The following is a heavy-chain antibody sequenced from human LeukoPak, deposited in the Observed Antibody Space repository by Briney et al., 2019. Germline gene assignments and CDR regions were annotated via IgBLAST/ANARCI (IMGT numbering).Heavy chain of an antibody. Sequence: GGSLRLSCAASGFTFSSYAMSWVRQAPGKGLEGVSAICGRGGGTYYADSVKGRFTISRDNSKNTLYLQMNSLRAGDTALYYCAKSESYAFDIWGQGGMVAHSS. V-gene: IGHV3-23*01. CDR3: AKSESYAFDI. J-gene: IGHJ3*02. CDR1: GFTFSSYA. CDR2: ICGRGGGT.